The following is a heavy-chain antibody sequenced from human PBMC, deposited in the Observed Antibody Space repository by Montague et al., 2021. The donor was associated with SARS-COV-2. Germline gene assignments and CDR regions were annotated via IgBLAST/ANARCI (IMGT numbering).Heavy chain of an antibody. CDR2: IYRGDEK. D-gene: IGHD3-10*01. J-gene: IGHJ4*02. CDR1: GSSITTSTMG. CDR3: VHYASGSYYFHY. Sequence: PALVKPTQTLTLTCTFSGSSITTSTMGVGWIRQPPGKALEWLALIYRGDEKRFSPSLKSRLTITKDTFKDQVVLRMTDMDPVDTATYYCVHYASGSYYFHYWGQGTLVTVSS. V-gene: IGHV2-5*02.